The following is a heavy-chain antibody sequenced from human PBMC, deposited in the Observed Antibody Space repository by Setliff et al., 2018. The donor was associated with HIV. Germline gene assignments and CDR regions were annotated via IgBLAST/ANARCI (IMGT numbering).Heavy chain of an antibody. Sequence: SETLSLTCTVSGGSISSDTFYWSWIRQPAGKGLEWIGHVYARGNTSYNPSLKSRVTISVDTSKNQFSLRLTSVTAADTAVYYCARDWNHYFYYMDVWGKGTTVTVSS. D-gene: IGHD1-1*01. CDR2: VYARGNT. V-gene: IGHV4-61*09. CDR3: ARDWNHYFYYMDV. CDR1: GGSISSDTFY. J-gene: IGHJ6*03.